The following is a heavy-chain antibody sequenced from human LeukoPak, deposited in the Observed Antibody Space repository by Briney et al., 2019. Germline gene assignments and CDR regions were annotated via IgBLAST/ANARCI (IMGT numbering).Heavy chain of an antibody. D-gene: IGHD2-21*01. CDR1: GFTFSSYA. V-gene: IGHV3-23*01. CDR3: ARDGLKGDSLDY. Sequence: PGGSLRLSCAASGFTFSSYAMSWVRQAPGKGLEWVSAISGGGGSTYYADSVKGRFTISRDNSKNTLYLQMNSLRAEDTAVYYCARDGLKGDSLDYWGQGTLVTVSS. CDR2: ISGGGGST. J-gene: IGHJ4*02.